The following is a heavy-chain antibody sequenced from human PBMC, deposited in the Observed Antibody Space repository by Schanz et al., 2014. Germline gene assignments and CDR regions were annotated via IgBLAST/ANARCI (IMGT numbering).Heavy chain of an antibody. Sequence: VQLVESGGGVVQPGRSLRLSCVTSGFTFSGYGMHWVRQAPGKGLEWVSYISSSGSTIYYADSVKGRFTISRDNAKNTLYLQMNSLTAEDTAVYYCARGVRIDYWGQGTLVTVSS. CDR1: GFTFSGYG. CDR2: ISSSGSTI. J-gene: IGHJ4*02. CDR3: ARGVRIDY. D-gene: IGHD3-3*01. V-gene: IGHV3-48*04.